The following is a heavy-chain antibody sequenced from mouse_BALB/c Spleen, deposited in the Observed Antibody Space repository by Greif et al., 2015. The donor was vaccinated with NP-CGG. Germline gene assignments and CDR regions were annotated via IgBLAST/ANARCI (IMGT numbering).Heavy chain of an antibody. D-gene: IGHD1-1*01. CDR2: IYPSDSYT. V-gene: IGHV1-69*02. J-gene: IGHJ1*01. CDR3: TRDYYYGSSYHWYFDV. CDR1: GYTFTSYW. Sequence: QVQLQQSGAELVRPGASVKLSCKASGYTFTSYWINWVKQRPVQGLEWIGNIYPSDSYTNYNQKFKDKATLTVDKSSSTAYMQLSSPTSEDSAVYYCTRDYYYGSSYHWYFDVWGAGTTVTVSS.